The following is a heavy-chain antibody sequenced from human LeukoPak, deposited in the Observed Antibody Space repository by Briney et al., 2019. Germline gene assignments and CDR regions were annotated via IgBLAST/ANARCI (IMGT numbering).Heavy chain of an antibody. CDR3: ARDVAAAYPYYYYYMDV. CDR1: GYSFTGYY. Sequence: ASVKVSCKASGYSFTGYYMHWVRQAPGQGLEWMGWINPNSGGTNDAQKFQGRVTMTRDTSISTAYMELSRLRSDDTAVYYCARDVAAAYPYYYYYMDVWGKGTTVTVSS. CDR2: INPNSGGT. D-gene: IGHD6-13*01. V-gene: IGHV1-2*02. J-gene: IGHJ6*03.